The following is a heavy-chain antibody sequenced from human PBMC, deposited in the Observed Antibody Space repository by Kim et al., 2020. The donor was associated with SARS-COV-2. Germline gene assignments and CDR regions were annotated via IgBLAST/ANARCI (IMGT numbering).Heavy chain of an antibody. J-gene: IGHJ4*02. CDR3: ARGDKDGDKMGYFDY. Sequence: PSLKSRVTMSVDTSKNQFSLKLSSVTAADTAVYYCARGDKDGDKMGYFDYWGQGTLVTVSS. V-gene: IGHV4-4*07. D-gene: IGHD4-17*01.